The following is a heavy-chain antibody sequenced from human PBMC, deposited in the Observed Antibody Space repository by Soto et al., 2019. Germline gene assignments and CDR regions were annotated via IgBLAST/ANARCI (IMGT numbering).Heavy chain of an antibody. Sequence: SETLSLTXTVSGGSISSHYWSWVRQAPGKGLEWIGHIYYRGSTSYNPSLRSRSTISVDTSNNQFSLKLNSVTTADTAVYYCARDGREASGMDVWGQGTKVTVSS. D-gene: IGHD1-26*01. V-gene: IGHV4-59*11. CDR3: ARDGREASGMDV. J-gene: IGHJ6*02. CDR2: IYYRGST. CDR1: GGSISSHY.